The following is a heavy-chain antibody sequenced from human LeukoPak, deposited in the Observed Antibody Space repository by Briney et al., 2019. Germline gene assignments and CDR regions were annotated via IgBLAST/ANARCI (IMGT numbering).Heavy chain of an antibody. V-gene: IGHV3-48*04. CDR1: RFTFSNYN. CDR3: ARGSGSASLMDV. D-gene: IGHD2-15*01. CDR2: ISSSRSII. Sequence: GGSPRLSCAASRFTFSNYNMNWVRQAPGKGLEWVSYISSSRSIIYYADSVKGRFTISRDNAKNSLYLQMNSLRAEDTAVYYCARGSGSASLMDVWGKGTTVTVSS. J-gene: IGHJ6*03.